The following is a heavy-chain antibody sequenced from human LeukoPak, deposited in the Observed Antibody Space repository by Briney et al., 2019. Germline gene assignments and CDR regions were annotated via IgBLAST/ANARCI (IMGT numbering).Heavy chain of an antibody. Sequence: GGSLRLSCAASGFTFSSYVMNWVRQAPGKGLEWVSAISGSGSSTYYADSVKGRFTIPSDDFKDTLYLQMNSLRAEDTAVYYCAKATYDSSGYAYFDYWGQGTLVTVSS. D-gene: IGHD3-22*01. CDR2: ISGSGSST. J-gene: IGHJ4*02. CDR1: GFTFSSYV. CDR3: AKATYDSSGYAYFDY. V-gene: IGHV3-23*01.